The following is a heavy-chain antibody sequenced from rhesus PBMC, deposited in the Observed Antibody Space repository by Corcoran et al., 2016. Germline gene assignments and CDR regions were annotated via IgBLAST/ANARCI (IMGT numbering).Heavy chain of an antibody. CDR1: GFTFSDHY. J-gene: IGHJ4*01. CDR3: ARGTYYVDY. V-gene: IGHV3-37*01. Sequence: EVQLVESGGGLVQPGGSLRLSCAASGFTFSDHYMDWVRQAPGKGLEWVSSISVSSSSTYYPDSVKGRFTISRDNAKNTLYLQMNSPRAEDTAVYYCARGTYYVDYWGQGVLVTVSS. CDR2: ISVSSSST.